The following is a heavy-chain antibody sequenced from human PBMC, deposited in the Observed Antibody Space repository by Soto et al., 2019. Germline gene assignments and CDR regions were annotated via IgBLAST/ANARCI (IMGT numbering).Heavy chain of an antibody. CDR3: ARAIIVATDYYYGMDV. CDR1: GYTFTSYY. Sequence: GASVKVSCKASGYTFTSYYMHWVRQAPGQGLEWMGIINPSGGSTSYAQKFQGRVTMTRDTSTSTVYTELSSLRSEDTAVYYCARAIIVATDYYYGMDVWGQGTTVTVSS. CDR2: INPSGGST. D-gene: IGHD5-12*01. V-gene: IGHV1-46*03. J-gene: IGHJ6*02.